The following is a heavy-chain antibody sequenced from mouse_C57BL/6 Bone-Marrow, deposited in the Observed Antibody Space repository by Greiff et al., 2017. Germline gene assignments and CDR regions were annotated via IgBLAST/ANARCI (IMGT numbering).Heavy chain of an antibody. Sequence: EVQLQQSGPELVKPGASVKISCKASGYTFTDYYMNWVKQSHGKSLEWIGDINPNNGGTSYNQKFKGKATLTVDKSSSTAYMELRSLTSEDSAVYYCARNYYGSSYWYFDVWGTGTTVTVSP. CDR3: ARNYYGSSYWYFDV. CDR2: INPNNGGT. V-gene: IGHV1-26*01. CDR1: GYTFTDYY. J-gene: IGHJ1*03. D-gene: IGHD1-1*01.